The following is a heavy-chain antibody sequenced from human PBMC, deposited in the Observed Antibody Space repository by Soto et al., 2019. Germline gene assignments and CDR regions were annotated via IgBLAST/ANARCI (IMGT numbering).Heavy chain of an antibody. D-gene: IGHD2-15*01. CDR2: IYPGDSDT. Sequence: HGESLKISCTGSGYSFTSYWIGWVRQMPGKGLEWMGIIYPGDSDTRYSPSFRGHVTISADDSFSTAYLQWSSLKASDTAMYYCARRRCSGGACYSGVSWFDPWGQGTQVTVSS. CDR3: ARRRCSGGACYSGVSWFDP. V-gene: IGHV5-51*01. CDR1: GYSFTSYW. J-gene: IGHJ5*02.